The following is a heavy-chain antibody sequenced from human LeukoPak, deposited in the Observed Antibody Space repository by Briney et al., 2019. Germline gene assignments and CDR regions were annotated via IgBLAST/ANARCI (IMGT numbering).Heavy chain of an antibody. CDR1: GVSVSSGTYY. J-gene: IGHJ3*02. D-gene: IGHD2-8*01. Sequence: SETLSLTCTVSGVSVSSGTYYWSWIRQPPGKGLEWIGYIYYSGSTNYNPSLKSRVTISVDTSKNQCSLKLSSVTTADTAVYYCTRSTNLEAFDIWGQGTMVTVSS. CDR3: TRSTNLEAFDI. V-gene: IGHV4-61*01. CDR2: IYYSGST.